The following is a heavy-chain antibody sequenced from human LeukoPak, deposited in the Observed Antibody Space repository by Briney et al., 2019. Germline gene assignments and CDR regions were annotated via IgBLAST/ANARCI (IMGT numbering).Heavy chain of an antibody. CDR1: GFTFSSYA. D-gene: IGHD4-17*01. CDR2: ISYDGSNK. V-gene: IGHV3-30*04. J-gene: IGHJ4*02. CDR3: ARGRWYDYGDHGSFGY. Sequence: GRSLRLSCAASGFTFSSYAMHWVRQAPGKGLEWVAVISYDGSNKYYADSVKGRFTISRDNSKNTLYLQMNSLRAEDTAVYHCARGRWYDYGDHGSFGYWGQGTLVTVSS.